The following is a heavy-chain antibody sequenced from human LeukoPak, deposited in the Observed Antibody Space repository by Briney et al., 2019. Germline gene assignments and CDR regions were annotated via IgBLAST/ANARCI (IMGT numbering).Heavy chain of an antibody. Sequence: PSETLSLTCTVSGGXISSYYCSWIRQPPGKGLEWIGYIYYSGSTNYNPSLKSRVTISVDTSKNQFSLKLSSVTAADTAVYYCARELLGSLNDWGQGTLVTVSS. D-gene: IGHD2-8*02. CDR1: GGXISSYY. CDR2: IYYSGST. V-gene: IGHV4-59*01. CDR3: ARELLGSLND. J-gene: IGHJ4*02.